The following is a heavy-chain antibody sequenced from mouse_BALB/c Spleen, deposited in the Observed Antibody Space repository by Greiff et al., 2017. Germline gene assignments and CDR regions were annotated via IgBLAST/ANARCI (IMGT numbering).Heavy chain of an antibody. D-gene: IGHD5-5*01. CDR2: ISYDGSN. CDR1: GYSITSGYY. Sequence: EVKLQESGPGLVKPSQSLSLTCSVTGYSITSGYYWNWIRQFPGNKLEWMGYISYDGSNNYNPSLKNRISITRDTSKNQFFLKLNSVTTEDTATYYCAREELYLFDYWGQGTTLTVSS. V-gene: IGHV3-6*02. J-gene: IGHJ2*01. CDR3: AREELYLFDY.